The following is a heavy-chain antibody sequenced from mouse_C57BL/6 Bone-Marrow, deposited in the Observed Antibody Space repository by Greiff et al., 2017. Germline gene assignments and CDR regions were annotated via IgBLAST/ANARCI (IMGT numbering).Heavy chain of an antibody. V-gene: IGHV5-17*01. CDR1: GFTFSDYG. Sequence: EVQRVESGGGLVKPGGSLKLSCAASGFTFSDYGMHWVRQAPEKGLEWVAYISSGSSTIYYADTVKGRFTISRDNAKNTLFLQITSLRSEDTAMYYCARNDYDYYAMDYWGQGTSVTVSS. D-gene: IGHD2-4*01. CDR3: ARNDYDYYAMDY. CDR2: ISSGSSTI. J-gene: IGHJ4*01.